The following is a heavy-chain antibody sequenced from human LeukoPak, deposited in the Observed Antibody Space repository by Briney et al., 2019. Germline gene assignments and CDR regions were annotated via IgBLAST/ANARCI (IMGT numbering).Heavy chain of an antibody. CDR3: AKMNDDFWSGHPPAYFDY. Sequence: GGSLRLSCAASGFTFSSYAMSWVRQAPGKGLEWVSAISGSGGSTYYADSVKGRFTISRDNSKNTLYLQMNSLRAEDTAVYYCAKMNDDFWSGHPPAYFDYWGQGTLVTVSS. J-gene: IGHJ4*02. CDR2: ISGSGGST. CDR1: GFTFSSYA. D-gene: IGHD3-3*01. V-gene: IGHV3-23*01.